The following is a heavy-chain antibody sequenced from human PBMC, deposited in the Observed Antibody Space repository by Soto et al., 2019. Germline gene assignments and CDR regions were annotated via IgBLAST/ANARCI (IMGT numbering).Heavy chain of an antibody. CDR3: ARRGDIVVVVAATAFDI. Sequence: ASETLSLTCTVSGGSISSSSYYWGWIRQPPGKGLEWIGSIYYSGSTYYNPSLKSRVTISVDTSKNQFSLKLSSVTAADTAVYYCARRGDIVVVVAATAFDIWGQGTMVTVSS. CDR1: GGSISSSSYY. CDR2: IYYSGST. J-gene: IGHJ3*02. D-gene: IGHD2-15*01. V-gene: IGHV4-39*01.